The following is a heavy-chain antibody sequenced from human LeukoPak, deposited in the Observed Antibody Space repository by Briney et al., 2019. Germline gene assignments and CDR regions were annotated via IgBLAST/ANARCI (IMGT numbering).Heavy chain of an antibody. Sequence: PGRSLTLSCTASGFTFGDYAMSWFRQAPGKGLDWVGFIRSKAYRGTTKYAASVKGRFTISRDDSKSIAYLQTNSLKTEDTAVYYCTSVYDTSAYYHSGVDYWGQGTLDTVFS. D-gene: IGHD3-22*01. CDR3: TSVYDTSAYYHSGVDY. CDR2: IRSKAYRGTT. J-gene: IGHJ4*02. CDR1: GFTFGDYA. V-gene: IGHV3-49*03.